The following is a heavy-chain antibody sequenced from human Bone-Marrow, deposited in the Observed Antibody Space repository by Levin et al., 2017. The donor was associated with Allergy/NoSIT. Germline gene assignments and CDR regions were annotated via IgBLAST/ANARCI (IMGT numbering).Heavy chain of an antibody. CDR1: GGTFSRYG. D-gene: IGHD5-12*01. V-gene: IGHV1-69*04. CDR2: IIPTIGIT. J-gene: IGHJ4*02. Sequence: KISCKASGGTFSRYGISWVRQAPGQGLEWMGRIIPTIGITNYAQTFQGRVTITADKSTSTAYMELNTLRSEDTALYYCERFTPSGGAMWPNVLDGWGQGTLVTVSS. CDR3: ERFTPSGGAMWPNVLDG.